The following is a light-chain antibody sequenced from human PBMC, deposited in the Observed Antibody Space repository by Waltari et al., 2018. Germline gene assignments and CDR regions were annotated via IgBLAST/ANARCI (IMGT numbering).Light chain of an antibody. J-gene: IGLJ3*02. CDR3: GTWDTSLSAGV. Sequence: QSVLTQPPSVSAAPGQKVTISCSGSSSNIGGNYVSWYQHFPGSAPKLLISENNKRPSGIPDRFSCSKAGSSATLHITGLQTGDEADYYCGTWDTSLSAGVFGGGTKVTVL. CDR1: SSNIGGNY. CDR2: ENN. V-gene: IGLV1-51*02.